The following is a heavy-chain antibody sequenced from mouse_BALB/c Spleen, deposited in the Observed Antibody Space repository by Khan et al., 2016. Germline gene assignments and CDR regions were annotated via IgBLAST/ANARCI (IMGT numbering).Heavy chain of an antibody. D-gene: IGHD2-1*01. CDR1: AYTFTSYW. J-gene: IGHJ4*01. CDR3: TEGNYFYAMDY. Sequence: EVELVESGTVLARPGASVKMSCKASAYTFTSYWMHWVKQRPGQGLEWIGAIYPGNSDTSYNQKFKGKAKLTAVTSTSTAYMELSSLTNEDSAVYYCTEGNYFYAMDYWGQGTSVTVSS. CDR2: IYPGNSDT. V-gene: IGHV1-5*01.